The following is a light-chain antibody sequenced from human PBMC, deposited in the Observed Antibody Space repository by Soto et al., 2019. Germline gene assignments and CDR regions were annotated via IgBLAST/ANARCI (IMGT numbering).Light chain of an antibody. CDR3: QQYNNWGT. J-gene: IGKJ1*01. CDR1: QSVSSN. CDR2: GAS. V-gene: IGKV3-15*01. Sequence: EIVMTQSPATLSVSPGERATLSCRASQSVSSNLAWYQQKPGQAPRLLIYGASTRATGIPARYSGSGSGTEFTLTVRSLESEDFAVYYCQQYNNWGTFGQGPKVEIK.